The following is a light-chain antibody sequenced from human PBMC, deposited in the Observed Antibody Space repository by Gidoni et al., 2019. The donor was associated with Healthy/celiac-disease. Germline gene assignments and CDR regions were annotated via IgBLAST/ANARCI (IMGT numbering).Light chain of an antibody. V-gene: IGKV1-5*03. CDR1: QSISSW. CDR3: QQYNSYPCR. CDR2: KAS. J-gene: IGKJ2*04. Sequence: DSQMTQSPSTLSASVGDRVTIPCRASQSISSWLAWYQQKPGKAPKLLIYKASSLASGVPSRFSVRCSGPQFTLTIRSLQPDDFATYYCQQYNSYPCRFGQGTKLEIK.